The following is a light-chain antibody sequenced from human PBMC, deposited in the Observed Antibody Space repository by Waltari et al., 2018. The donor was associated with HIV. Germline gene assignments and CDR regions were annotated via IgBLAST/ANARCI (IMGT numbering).Light chain of an antibody. Sequence: QAVLTQPASLSASPGASASLPCPLRSAINVGTYSIYWYQQKPGSPPRYLLRYRSDSEKEQGSGVPSRFAGSKDASANAGILLISGLQSEDEADYYCMIWHSSAWVFGGGTKLTVL. CDR1: SAINVGTYS. V-gene: IGLV5-45*01. CDR3: MIWHSSAWV. CDR2: YRSDSEK. J-gene: IGLJ3*02.